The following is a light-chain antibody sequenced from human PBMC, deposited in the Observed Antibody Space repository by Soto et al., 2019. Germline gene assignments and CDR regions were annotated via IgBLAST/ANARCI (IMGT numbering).Light chain of an antibody. CDR3: CSYALL. V-gene: IGLV2-23*01. CDR1: NSDVGTHNL. J-gene: IGLJ1*01. Sequence: QSALTQPASVSGSRRQSITISCIGTNSDVGTHNLVSWYQQHPGKAPKLIIYEDTQRPSGVSNRFSGSKSGNTASLTISGLQAEDEADYYCCSYALLFGTGTKVTVL. CDR2: EDT.